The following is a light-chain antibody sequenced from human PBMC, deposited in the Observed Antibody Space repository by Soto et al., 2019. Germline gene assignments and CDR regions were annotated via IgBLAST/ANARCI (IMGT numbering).Light chain of an antibody. CDR2: EAS. V-gene: IGKV3-11*01. CDR3: QQRSYWLS. Sequence: EIVLTQSPATLYLSRGERATLSCRASQSVSNYLAWYQQKPGQAPRLLIYEASNRASGIPARFSGSGSGTDFTLTISSLEPEDFAVYNCQQRSYWLSFGGGTKVEIK. CDR1: QSVSNY. J-gene: IGKJ4*01.